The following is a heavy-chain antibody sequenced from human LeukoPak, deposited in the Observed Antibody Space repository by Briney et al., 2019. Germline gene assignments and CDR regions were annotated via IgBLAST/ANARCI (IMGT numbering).Heavy chain of an antibody. CDR1: GYSSTSYW. J-gene: IGHJ6*02. CDR3: ARHRTNWSLDYYYYYGMDV. D-gene: IGHD1-1*01. Sequence: GESLKISCKGSGYSSTSYWIGWVRQMPGKGLEWMGIIYPGDSDTRYSPSFQGQVTISADKSISTAYLQWSSLKASDTAMYYCARHRTNWSLDYYYYYGMDVWGQGTTVTVSS. CDR2: IYPGDSDT. V-gene: IGHV5-51*01.